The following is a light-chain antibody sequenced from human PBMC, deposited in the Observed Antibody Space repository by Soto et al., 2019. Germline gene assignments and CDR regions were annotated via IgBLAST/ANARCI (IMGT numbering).Light chain of an antibody. CDR1: SSNIGAGYA. CDR2: GNS. V-gene: IGLV1-40*01. CDR3: QSYDTSLSAYV. Sequence: QSVLTQPPSVSGAPGQRVTISCTGSSSNIGAGYAVHWHQQLPGKAPKLLIYGNSNRPSGVPDRFSGSKSGTSASLAITGLQAEDEADHYCQSYDTSLSAYVFGTGTKVTVL. J-gene: IGLJ1*01.